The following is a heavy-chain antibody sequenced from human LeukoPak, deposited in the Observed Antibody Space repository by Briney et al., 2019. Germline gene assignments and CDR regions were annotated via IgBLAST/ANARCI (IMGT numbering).Heavy chain of an antibody. CDR2: INPSGGST. Sequence: ASVTVSFKASGYTFTIYYMHWVRQAPGQGLEWMGIINPSGGSTSYAQKFQGRVTMTRDTSTSTVYMELSSLRSEGTAVYYCAREGYYDFWSGYTTPADYWGQGTLVTVSS. D-gene: IGHD3-3*01. CDR3: AREGYYDFWSGYTTPADY. V-gene: IGHV1-46*01. J-gene: IGHJ4*02. CDR1: GYTFTIYY.